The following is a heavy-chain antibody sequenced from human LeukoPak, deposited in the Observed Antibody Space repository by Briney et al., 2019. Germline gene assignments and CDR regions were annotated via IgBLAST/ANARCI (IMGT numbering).Heavy chain of an antibody. Sequence: ASVKVSCKASGGTFTGYYMHWVRQAPGQGLGWMGWINPNSGGTNYAQKFQGRVTMTRDTSISTAYMELSRLRSDDTAVYYCARVRYDFWSGYYDFDYWGQGTLVTVSS. V-gene: IGHV1-2*02. CDR3: ARVRYDFWSGYYDFDY. D-gene: IGHD3-3*01. CDR1: GGTFTGYY. CDR2: INPNSGGT. J-gene: IGHJ4*02.